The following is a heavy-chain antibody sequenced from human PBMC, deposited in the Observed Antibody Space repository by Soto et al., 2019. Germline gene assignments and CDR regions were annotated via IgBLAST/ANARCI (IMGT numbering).Heavy chain of an antibody. J-gene: IGHJ4*02. CDR2: ISYAGDNK. V-gene: IGHV3-30*18. CDR3: AKPSSGNYDFWSGYQKSEFDY. D-gene: IGHD3-3*01. Sequence: GGSLRLSCTASGFTFSSYGMHCVRQAPGKGLEWVALISYAGDNKYYAESVKGRFTISRDNSKNTLYLQMNSLRGEDTAVYYCAKPSSGNYDFWSGYQKSEFDYWGQGALVTVSS. CDR1: GFTFSSYG.